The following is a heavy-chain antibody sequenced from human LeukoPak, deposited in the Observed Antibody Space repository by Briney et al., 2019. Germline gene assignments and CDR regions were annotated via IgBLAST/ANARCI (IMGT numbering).Heavy chain of an antibody. V-gene: IGHV3-9*01. CDR1: GFTFDDYA. D-gene: IGHD6-13*01. Sequence: PPGRSLRLSCAASGFTFDDYAMHWVRQAPGKGLEWVSGISWNSGSIGYADSVKGRFTISRDNAKNSLYLQMNSLRAEDTALYYCAKDTAAGTLKNFDYWGQGTLVTVSS. J-gene: IGHJ4*02. CDR2: ISWNSGSI. CDR3: AKDTAAGTLKNFDY.